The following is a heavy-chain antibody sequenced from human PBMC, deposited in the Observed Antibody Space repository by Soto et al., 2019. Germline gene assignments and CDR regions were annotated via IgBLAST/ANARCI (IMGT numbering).Heavy chain of an antibody. CDR1: GGSISSSSYY. CDR3: ARHIEGYCSSTSCYEVPYYYYYMDV. V-gene: IGHV4-39*01. D-gene: IGHD2-2*01. Sequence: SETLSLTCTVSGGSISSSSYYWGWIRQPPGKGLEWIGSIYYSGSTYYNPSLKSRVTISVDTSKNQFSLKLSSVTAADTAVYYCARHIEGYCSSTSCYEVPYYYYYMDVWGKGTTVTVSS. CDR2: IYYSGST. J-gene: IGHJ6*03.